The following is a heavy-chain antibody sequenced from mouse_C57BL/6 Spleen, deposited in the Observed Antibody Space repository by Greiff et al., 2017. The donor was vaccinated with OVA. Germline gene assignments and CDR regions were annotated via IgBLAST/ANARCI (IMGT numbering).Heavy chain of an antibody. V-gene: IGHV1-85*01. CDR2: IYPRDGST. CDR1: GYTFTSYD. Sequence: QVQLKQSGPELVKPGASVKLSCKASGYTFTSYDINWVKQRPGQGLEWIGWIYPRDGSTKYNEKFKGKATLTVDTSSSTAYMELHSLTSEDSAVYFCVGGDFDYWGKGTTLTVSA. J-gene: IGHJ2*01. CDR3: VGGDFDY.